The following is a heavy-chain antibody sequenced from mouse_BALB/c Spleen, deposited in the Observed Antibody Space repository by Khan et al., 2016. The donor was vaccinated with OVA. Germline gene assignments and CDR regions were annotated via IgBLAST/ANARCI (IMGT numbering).Heavy chain of an antibody. D-gene: IGHD1-1*01. V-gene: IGHV1S41*01. CDR1: GYTFTSYW. CDR2: VSPGSGSP. J-gene: IGHJ4*01. Sequence: DLVKPGASVKLSCKASGYTFTSYWINWIKQRPGQGLEWIGSVSPGSGSPYYNEIFKGKATVTVDKSSSTAYIQLTSLSSEDSAVYSWNRTKYYCTRHYAMDYWGQGTSVTVSS. CDR3: NRTKYYCTRHYAMDY.